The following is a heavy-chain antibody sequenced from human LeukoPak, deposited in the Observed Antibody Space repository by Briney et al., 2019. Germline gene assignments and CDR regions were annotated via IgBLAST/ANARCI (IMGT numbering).Heavy chain of an antibody. D-gene: IGHD6-13*01. CDR2: INPNSGGT. Sequence: ASVKVSCTASGYTFTGYYMHWVRQAPGQGLEWMGWINPNSGGTNYAQKFQGWVTMTRDTSISTAYMELSRLRSDDTAVYYCARTMYSSSWYVLDYWGQGTLVTVSS. V-gene: IGHV1-2*04. CDR1: GYTFTGYY. CDR3: ARTMYSSSWYVLDY. J-gene: IGHJ4*02.